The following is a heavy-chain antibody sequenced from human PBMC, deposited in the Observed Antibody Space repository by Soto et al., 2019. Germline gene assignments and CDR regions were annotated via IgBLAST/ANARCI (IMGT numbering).Heavy chain of an antibody. V-gene: IGHV3-11*05. Sequence: QVRLVESGGGSVKPGGSLRLSCEASGFVFSDYYMSWLRQAPGKGLEWISHISESSTYTDYADSVRGRFSISRENAKTSLYLDTNSLSVEDSAVYYCARGALAPAATLHNDYGVDVWGHGTTVAVSS. CDR1: GFVFSDYY. J-gene: IGHJ6*02. CDR3: ARGALAPAATLHNDYGVDV. D-gene: IGHD1-1*01. CDR2: ISESSTYT.